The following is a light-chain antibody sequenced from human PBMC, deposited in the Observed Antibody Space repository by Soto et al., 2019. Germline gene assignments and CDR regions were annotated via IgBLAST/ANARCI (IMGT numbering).Light chain of an antibody. J-gene: IGKJ1*01. CDR2: TAS. V-gene: IGKV1-39*01. Sequence: DIQITQFPSSLSVSLGERVTITCRASQSISNFLNWYQQKPGKAPKLLIYTASTLQSGVPSRFSGSGSGPDFTLTISSLQPEDFATYFCQQSSRTPWTFGPGTKVEIK. CDR1: QSISNF. CDR3: QQSSRTPWT.